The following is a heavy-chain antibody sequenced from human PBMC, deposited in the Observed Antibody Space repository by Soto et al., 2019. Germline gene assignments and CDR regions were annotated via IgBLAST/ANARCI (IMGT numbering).Heavy chain of an antibody. CDR1: GFTFSSYG. J-gene: IGHJ3*02. V-gene: IGHV3-30*18. CDR3: VKLRISSWTQYAFDI. Sequence: QVQLVESGGGVVQPGRSLTLSCAASGFTFSSYGMHWVRQAPGKGLEWVAVISYDGSNKYHVDSVKGRFTISRDNSQNTLFLQMNSLRAEDTAVYYCVKLRISSWTQYAFDIWGHGTMVTVS. CDR2: ISYDGSNK. D-gene: IGHD6-13*01.